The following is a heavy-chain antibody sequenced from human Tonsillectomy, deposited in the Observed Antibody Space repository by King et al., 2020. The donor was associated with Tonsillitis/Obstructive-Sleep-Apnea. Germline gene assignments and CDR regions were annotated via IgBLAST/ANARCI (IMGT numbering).Heavy chain of an antibody. CDR3: ARDGSCSSTSCYATSYYYYYMDV. CDR2: ISSSSSYI. D-gene: IGHD2-2*01. V-gene: IGHV3-21*01. J-gene: IGHJ6*03. Sequence: DVQLVESGGGLVKPGGSLRLSCAASGFTFSSYSMNWVRQAPGKGLEWVSSISSSSSYIYYADSVKGRFTIPRDNAKYSLYLQMNSLRAEDTAVYYCARDGSCSSTSCYATSYYYYYMDVWGKGTTVTVSS. CDR1: GFTFSSYS.